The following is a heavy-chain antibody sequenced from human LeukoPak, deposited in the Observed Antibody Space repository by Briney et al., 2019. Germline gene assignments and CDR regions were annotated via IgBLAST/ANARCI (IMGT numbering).Heavy chain of an antibody. CDR3: ARHAPNWFDP. J-gene: IGHJ5*02. V-gene: IGHV4-59*08. Sequence: PSETLSLTCTVSGGSIGSYYWSWIRQPPGKGLEWIGYIYYSGSTNYNPSLKSRVTISVDTSKNQFSLKLSSVTAADTAVYYCARHAPNWFDPWGQGTLVTVSS. CDR2: IYYSGST. CDR1: GGSIGSYY.